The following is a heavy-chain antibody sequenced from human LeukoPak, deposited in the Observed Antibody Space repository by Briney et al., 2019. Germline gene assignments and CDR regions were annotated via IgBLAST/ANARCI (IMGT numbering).Heavy chain of an antibody. Sequence: PSETLSLTCTVSGYSISSGYYWGWIRQPPGKGLEWIGSIYHSGSTYYNPSLKSRVTISVDTSKNQFSLKLSSVTAADTAVYYCARSISRYSSSSGLDYWGQGTLVTVSS. J-gene: IGHJ4*02. CDR2: IYHSGST. V-gene: IGHV4-38-2*02. D-gene: IGHD6-6*01. CDR3: ARSISRYSSSSGLDY. CDR1: GYSISSGYY.